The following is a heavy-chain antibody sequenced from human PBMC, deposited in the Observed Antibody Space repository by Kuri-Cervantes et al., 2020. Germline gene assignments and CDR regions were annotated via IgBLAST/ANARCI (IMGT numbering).Heavy chain of an antibody. CDR3: ARNSRLIDY. CDR1: EFTFSGYW. Sequence: GESLKISCVASEFTFSGYWMTWVRQAPGKGLEWVANIKQDGSEKYYVDSVKGRFTISRDNAKNSVYLQMYSLRAEDTAVYYCARNSRLIDYWGQGTLVTVSS. V-gene: IGHV3-7*01. J-gene: IGHJ4*02. D-gene: IGHD6-25*01. CDR2: IKQDGSEK.